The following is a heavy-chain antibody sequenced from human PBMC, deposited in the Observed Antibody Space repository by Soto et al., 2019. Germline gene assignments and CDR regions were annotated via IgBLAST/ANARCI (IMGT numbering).Heavy chain of an antibody. CDR2: ISWNSGSI. Sequence: EAQLVESGGGLVQPDRSLRLSCAASGFIFDDYAMHWVRQAPGKGLEWVSGISWNSGSIGYADSVKGRLTISRDNAKNSLHLQMKSLRAEDTAMYYCGKDSVSLVTMSEGSLDYWGQGTRVTVSS. D-gene: IGHD3-22*01. CDR3: GKDSVSLVTMSEGSLDY. CDR1: GFIFDDYA. J-gene: IGHJ4*02. V-gene: IGHV3-9*01.